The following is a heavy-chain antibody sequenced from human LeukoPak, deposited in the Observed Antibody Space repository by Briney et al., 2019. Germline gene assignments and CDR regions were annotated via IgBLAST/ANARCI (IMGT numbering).Heavy chain of an antibody. CDR3: ATGDYFYYYYYYMDV. J-gene: IGHJ6*03. Sequence: SETLSLTCTVSGGSINSGSYYWRWLRQPAGTGLEWLGRIYTSGSTNYNPSLKSRVTISMDTSKNQFSLKLTSVTAADTAVYYCATGDYFYYYYYYMDVWGKGTTVTVSS. V-gene: IGHV4-61*02. CDR1: GGSINSGSYY. D-gene: IGHD2/OR15-2a*01. CDR2: IYTSGST.